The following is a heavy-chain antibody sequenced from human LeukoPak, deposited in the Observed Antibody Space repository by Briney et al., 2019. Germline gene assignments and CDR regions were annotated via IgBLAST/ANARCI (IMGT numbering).Heavy chain of an antibody. CDR2: IYYSGST. V-gene: IGHV4-39*07. J-gene: IGHJ4*02. CDR3: ARVWARQLWFGCVNY. D-gene: IGHD5-18*01. CDR1: GGSISSYY. Sequence: SETLSLTCTVSGGSISSYYWSWIRQPPGKGLEWIGSIYYSGSTYYNPSLKSRVTISVDTSKNQFSLKLSSVTAADTAVYYCARVWARQLWFGCVNYWGQGTLVTVSS.